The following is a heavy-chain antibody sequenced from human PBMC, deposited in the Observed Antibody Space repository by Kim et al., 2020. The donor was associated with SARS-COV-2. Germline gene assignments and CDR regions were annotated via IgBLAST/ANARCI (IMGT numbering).Heavy chain of an antibody. CDR1: GFSFSAYN. Sequence: GGSLRLSCAASGFSFSAYNMNWVRQAPGKGLEWVSSISSSSGYIYYADSVKGRFTISRDNAKNSLYLQMNSLRAEDTAVYYCANLEDYYYGMDVWGQGTTVTVSS. CDR3: ANLEDYYYGMDV. V-gene: IGHV3-21*01. CDR2: ISSSSGYI. J-gene: IGHJ6*02.